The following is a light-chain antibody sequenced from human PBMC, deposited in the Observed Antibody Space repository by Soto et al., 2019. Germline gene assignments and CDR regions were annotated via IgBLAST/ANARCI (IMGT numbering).Light chain of an antibody. Sequence: EIVLTQSPATLSLSPGVRATLSCRASQSVSSYLAWYQQKPGQAPRLLIYDASNRATGIPARFSGSGSWTDFTLTISSIEPEDFAGYYCQLRSNWPPEVTFGQGIRLEIK. CDR2: DAS. V-gene: IGKV3-11*01. CDR1: QSVSSY. J-gene: IGKJ5*01. CDR3: QLRSNWPPEVT.